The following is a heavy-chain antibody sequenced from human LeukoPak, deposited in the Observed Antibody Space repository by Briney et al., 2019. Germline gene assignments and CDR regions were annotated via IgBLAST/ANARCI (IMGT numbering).Heavy chain of an antibody. Sequence: GGSLRLSCRASGFSFTTYSMNWVRQAPGKGLEWVSVIRAEGHRTYYADSVKGRFTISRDNSNNMLYLQMNSLRAEDTATYYCGKDGHRHDSGCPTKLVEAGYLDHWGQGTLVTVSS. CDR3: GKDGHRHDSGCPTKLVEAGYLDH. CDR2: IRAEGHRT. CDR1: GFSFTTYS. J-gene: IGHJ4*02. V-gene: IGHV3-23*01. D-gene: IGHD6-19*01.